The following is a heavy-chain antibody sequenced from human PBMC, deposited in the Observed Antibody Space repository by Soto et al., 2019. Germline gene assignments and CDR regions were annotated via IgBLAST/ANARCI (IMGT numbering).Heavy chain of an antibody. CDR3: ATDLRQLWVFDY. V-gene: IGHV3-23*01. CDR2: ISGSGGNT. D-gene: IGHD5-18*01. CDR1: GFTFSSYA. J-gene: IGHJ4*02. Sequence: EVQLLESGGGLVQPGGSLSLSCAASGFTFSSYAMSWFRQAPGQGLEWVSAISGSGGNTYYADSVKGRFTISRYNSKNTLDLQMNSRIAEDTAVYYGATDLRQLWVFDYWGQGTLVTVSS.